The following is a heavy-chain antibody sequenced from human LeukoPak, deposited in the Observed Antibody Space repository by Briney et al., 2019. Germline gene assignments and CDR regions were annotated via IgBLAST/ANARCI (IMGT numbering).Heavy chain of an antibody. CDR3: ARESDGLDV. V-gene: IGHV3-66*01. J-gene: IGHJ6*02. Sequence: GGSLRLSCAASGFTFSSYSMNWVRQAPGKGLEWVSIFHSGGSKYFADSVKGRFTISRDISNNILYLQMNSLRAEDTAVYYCARESDGLDVWGQGTTVTVSS. CDR2: FHSGGSK. CDR1: GFTFSSYS.